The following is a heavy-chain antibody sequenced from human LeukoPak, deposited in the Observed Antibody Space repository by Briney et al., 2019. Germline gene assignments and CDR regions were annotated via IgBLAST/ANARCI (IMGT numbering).Heavy chain of an antibody. Sequence: SGTLSLTCTVSGGSISSIDWWTWVRQPPGKGLEWIGRIYTSGSTNYNPSLKSRVTISVDTSKNQFSLKLSSVTAADTAVYYCARDLESSWGQGTLVTVSS. J-gene: IGHJ4*02. V-gene: IGHV4-4*02. CDR1: GGSISSIDW. CDR3: ARDLESS. CDR2: IYTSGST. D-gene: IGHD3-3*01.